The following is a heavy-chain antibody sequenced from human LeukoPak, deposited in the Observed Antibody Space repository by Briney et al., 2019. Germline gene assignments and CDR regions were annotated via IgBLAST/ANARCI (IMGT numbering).Heavy chain of an antibody. J-gene: IGHJ4*02. Sequence: GSSVKVSCKASGGTFSTYAINWVRQAPGQGLEWMGGIIPIFGTANYAQKFQGRVTITTDESTSTAYMELSSLRSEDTAVYHCARVFARSGEISGSYYYYWGQGTLVTVSS. D-gene: IGHD1-26*01. CDR1: GGTFSTYA. CDR3: ARVFARSGEISGSYYYY. V-gene: IGHV1-69*05. CDR2: IIPIFGTA.